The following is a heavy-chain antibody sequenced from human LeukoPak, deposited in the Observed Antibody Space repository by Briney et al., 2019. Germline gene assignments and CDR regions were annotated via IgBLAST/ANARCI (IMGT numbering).Heavy chain of an antibody. D-gene: IGHD6-13*01. Sequence: PGGSLRLSCAASGFTFSSYGMHLVRQAPGKGLEWVAVIWYDGSNKYYADSVKGRFTISRDNSKNTLYLQMNSLRAEDTAVYYCAKDIKAAASPTPGWFDPWGQGTLVTVSS. V-gene: IGHV3-33*06. CDR2: IWYDGSNK. CDR1: GFTFSSYG. J-gene: IGHJ5*02. CDR3: AKDIKAAASPTPGWFDP.